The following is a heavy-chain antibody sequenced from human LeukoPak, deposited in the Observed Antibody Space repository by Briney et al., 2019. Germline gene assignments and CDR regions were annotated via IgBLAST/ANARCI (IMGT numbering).Heavy chain of an antibody. D-gene: IGHD1-26*01. V-gene: IGHV3-30*02. CDR2: LRYDGSTA. J-gene: IGHJ4*02. CDR3: AKDPYGGTYPSYSDY. Sequence: GGSLRLSCAACGFTLSSYGMNWVRQAPGKGLDWVAFLRYDGSTAFYEDSVKGRFTISRDSSKNTLYLQMNSLTPADTAIYYCAKDPYGGTYPSYSDYWGQGTLVTVSS. CDR1: GFTLSSYG.